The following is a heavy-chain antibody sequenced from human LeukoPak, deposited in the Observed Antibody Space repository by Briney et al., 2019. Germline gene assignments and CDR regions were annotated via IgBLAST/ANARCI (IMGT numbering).Heavy chain of an antibody. CDR1: GFTFNSYA. D-gene: IGHD3-9*01. CDR3: ARDYDILTGPFNY. Sequence: QTGGSLRLSCAASGFTFNSYAMHWVRQAPGKGLEWVADISYDGSNKYYADSVKGRCTISRDNSKNTLYLQMNSLRAEDTAVYYCARDYDILTGPFNYWGQGTLVTVSS. V-gene: IGHV3-30*04. CDR2: ISYDGSNK. J-gene: IGHJ4*02.